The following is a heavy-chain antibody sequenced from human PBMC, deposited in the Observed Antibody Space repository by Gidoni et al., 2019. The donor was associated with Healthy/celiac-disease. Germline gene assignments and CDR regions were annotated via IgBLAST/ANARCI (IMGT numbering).Heavy chain of an antibody. V-gene: IGHV3-21*01. CDR2: ISSSSSYI. CDR1: GFTFSSYS. CDR3: ARVSIRGEIDY. D-gene: IGHD3-16*01. J-gene: IGHJ4*02. Sequence: EVQLVESGGGLVKPGGSLRLSCAASGFTFSSYSMKWVRQAPGKGLEWVSSISSSSSYIYYADSVKGRFTISRDNAKNSLYLHMNSLRAEDTAVYYCARVSIRGEIDYWGQGTLVTVSS.